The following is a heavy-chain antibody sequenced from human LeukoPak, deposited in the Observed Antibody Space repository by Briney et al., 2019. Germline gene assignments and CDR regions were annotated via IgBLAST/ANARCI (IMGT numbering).Heavy chain of an antibody. CDR3: AKGLWVVRGDIGDAFDI. D-gene: IGHD3-10*01. V-gene: IGHV3-30*18. Sequence: PGGSLRLSCAASGFTFNNYGMHWVRQAPGKGLEWVAVISYDGSNKYYADSVKGRFTISRDNSKNTLYLQMNSLRAGDTAVYYCAKGLWVVRGDIGDAFDIWGQGTMVTVSS. J-gene: IGHJ3*02. CDR1: GFTFNNYG. CDR2: ISYDGSNK.